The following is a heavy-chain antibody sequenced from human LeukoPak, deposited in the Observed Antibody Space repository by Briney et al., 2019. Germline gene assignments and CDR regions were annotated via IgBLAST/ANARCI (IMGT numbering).Heavy chain of an antibody. D-gene: IGHD3-3*01. J-gene: IGHJ4*02. CDR3: ASFLTTYDLKIDY. V-gene: IGHV4-39*07. Sequence: SETLSLTCTVSGGSISSSSSYWGWIRQPPGKGLEWIGHIFHSGRTSYNPSLMSRVTISVDTSKNHFSLKLSSVTAADTAVYYCASFLTTYDLKIDYWGQGTLVTVSS. CDR1: GGSISSSSSY. CDR2: IFHSGRT.